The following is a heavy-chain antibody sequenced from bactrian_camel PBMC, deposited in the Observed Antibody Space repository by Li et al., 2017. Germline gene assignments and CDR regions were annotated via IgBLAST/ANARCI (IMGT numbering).Heavy chain of an antibody. J-gene: IGHJ4*01. CDR3: AADHPLGSDLDDTELC. Sequence: VQLVESGGGLVQPGGSLRLSCATSAFAFSSRFTFSNYAMTWVRQAPEKGLEWVSYINSRGTTTYYADSVKGRFTISQGNAKNTVYLEMKGLKPEDTGIYYCAADHPLGSDLDDTELCRGLGTQVTVS. V-gene: IGHV3S35*01. D-gene: IGHD4*01. CDR1: AFAFSSRFTFSNYA. CDR2: INSRGTTT.